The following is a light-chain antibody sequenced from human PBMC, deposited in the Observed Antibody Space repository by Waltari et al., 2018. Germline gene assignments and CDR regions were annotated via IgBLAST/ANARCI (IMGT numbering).Light chain of an antibody. Sequence: QSVLTQPPSASGAPGQSVTISCSGSSSNIGSKYVHWYQHLPGTAPKVLIYYNNRRPSGVPDRFSGSKSGTSASLAITGLRSEDEADYYCAAWDTSLNSVLFGGGTRLTVL. CDR2: YNN. J-gene: IGLJ7*01. V-gene: IGLV1-47*02. CDR3: AAWDTSLNSVL. CDR1: SSNIGSKY.